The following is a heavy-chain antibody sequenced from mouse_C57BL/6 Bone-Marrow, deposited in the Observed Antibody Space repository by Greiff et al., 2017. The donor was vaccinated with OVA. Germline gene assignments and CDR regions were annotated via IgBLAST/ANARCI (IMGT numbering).Heavy chain of an antibody. D-gene: IGHD1-1*01. J-gene: IGHJ2*01. CDR1: GYTFTSYG. CDR2: IYPRSGNT. V-gene: IGHV1-81*01. CDR3: ARSSYYDGSIDY. Sequence: VKLMESGAELARPGASVKLSCKASGYTFTSYGIRWVKQSPGQGLEWIGEIYPRSGNTYYDEKFKGKATMTADKSSSTAYMQISRLTSEDAVVYCGARSSYYDGSIDYWGQGTTLTVSS.